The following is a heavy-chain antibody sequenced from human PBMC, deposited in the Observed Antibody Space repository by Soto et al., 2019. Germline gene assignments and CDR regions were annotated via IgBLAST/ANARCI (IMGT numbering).Heavy chain of an antibody. Sequence: SGVSLRLSCAASGFNFSGSAMHWVRQASGKGLEWIGRIRSKPNNYATAHAASVKGRFTISRDDSKNTAYLQMNSLKTEDTAVYFCTRVEEQWLDYFDYWGKGTLVTVSA. V-gene: IGHV3-73*01. CDR1: GFNFSGSA. CDR3: TRVEEQWLDYFDY. J-gene: IGHJ4*02. D-gene: IGHD6-19*01. CDR2: IRSKPNNYAT.